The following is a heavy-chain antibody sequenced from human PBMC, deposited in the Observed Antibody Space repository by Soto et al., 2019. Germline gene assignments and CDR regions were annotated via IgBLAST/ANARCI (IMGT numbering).Heavy chain of an antibody. CDR3: VSHRNYIVVSGSFFDY. CDR2: IYYSGST. D-gene: IGHD6-19*01. V-gene: IGHV4-39*01. CDR1: DGSIAGSRDY. J-gene: IGHJ4*02. Sequence: PSEPNSLTSSVADGSIAGSRDYWGWIRQSPGKGLEWIESIYYSGSTHYNPSLKSRVTVSVDTSKNQFSLKLTSVTAADTAVYFCVSHRNYIVVSGSFFDYWSQGTLVTVSS.